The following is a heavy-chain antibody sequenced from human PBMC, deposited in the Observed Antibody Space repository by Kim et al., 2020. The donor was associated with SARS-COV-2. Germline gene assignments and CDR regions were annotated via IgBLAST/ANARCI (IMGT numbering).Heavy chain of an antibody. CDR1: GDSVSSNSAA. V-gene: IGHV6-1*01. D-gene: IGHD1-7*01. CDR2: TYYRSKWYN. CDR3: ARGPLDNWNYEDNWFDP. J-gene: IGHJ5*02. Sequence: SQTLSLTCAISGDSVSSNSAAWNWIRQSPSRGLEWLGRTYYRSKWYNDYAVSVKSRITINPDTSKNQFSLQLNSVTPEDTAVYYCARGPLDNWNYEDNWFDPWGQGTLVTVSS.